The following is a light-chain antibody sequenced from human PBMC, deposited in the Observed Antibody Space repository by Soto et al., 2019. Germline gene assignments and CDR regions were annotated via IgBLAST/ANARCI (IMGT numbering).Light chain of an antibody. J-gene: IGKJ4*01. CDR1: QFINTY. V-gene: IGKV3-11*01. CDR3: QQRHTWPTT. CDR2: EAS. Sequence: EIVLTQSPATLSLSPGERATLSCRASQFINTYVAWYQHRPGQGPRLLIYEASKRATGIPARSSGSGSGTDFTLIISSLEPEDFGIYYCQQRHTWPTTFGGGAKVEI.